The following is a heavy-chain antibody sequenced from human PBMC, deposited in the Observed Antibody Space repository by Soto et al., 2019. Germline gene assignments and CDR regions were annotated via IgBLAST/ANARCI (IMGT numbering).Heavy chain of an antibody. J-gene: IGHJ4*02. D-gene: IGHD2-15*01. CDR2: ISGSGGST. CDR3: AKDFVVVVAAVAGFDY. V-gene: IGHV3-23*01. CDR1: GFTFSSYA. Sequence: EVQLLESGGGLVQPGGSLRLSCAASGFTFSSYAMSWVRQAPGKGLEWVSAISGSGGSTYYADSVKGRFTISRDNSKNTLYLQMNSLRAEDTAVYYCAKDFVVVVAAVAGFDYWGQGTLVTVSS.